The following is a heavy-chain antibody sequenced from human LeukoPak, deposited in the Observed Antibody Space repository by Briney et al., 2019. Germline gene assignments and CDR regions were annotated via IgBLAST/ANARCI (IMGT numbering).Heavy chain of an antibody. J-gene: IGHJ4*02. Sequence: GGSLRLSCAASGFTFSSYGMHWVRQAPGKGLEWVAVISYDGSNKYYADSVKRRFTISRDNSKNTLYLQMNSLRAEDTAVYYCAKDKGHDGYGGNCDYWGQGTLVTVSS. CDR1: GFTFSSYG. D-gene: IGHD4-23*01. V-gene: IGHV3-30*18. CDR2: ISYDGSNK. CDR3: AKDKGHDGYGGNCDY.